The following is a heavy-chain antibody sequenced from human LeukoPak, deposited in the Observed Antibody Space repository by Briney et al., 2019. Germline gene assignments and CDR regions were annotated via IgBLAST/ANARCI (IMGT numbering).Heavy chain of an antibody. CDR1: GGTFSSYA. V-gene: IGHV1-69*05. Sequence: GASVKVSCKASGGTFSSYAISWVRQAPGQGLEWMGGIIPIFGIANYAQKFQGRVTITTDESTSTAYMELSSLRSEDTAVYYCATYSGSYYPFDYWGQGTLVTVSS. D-gene: IGHD1-26*01. CDR2: IIPIFGIA. J-gene: IGHJ4*02. CDR3: ATYSGSYYPFDY.